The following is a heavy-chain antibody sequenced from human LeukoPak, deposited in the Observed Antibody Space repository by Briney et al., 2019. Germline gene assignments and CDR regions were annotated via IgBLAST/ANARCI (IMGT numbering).Heavy chain of an antibody. J-gene: IGHJ4*02. Sequence: GGSLRLSCAASGFTFSSHWMHWVRQAPGKGLVWVSRINSDGSSISYADSVKGRFAISRDTSENTLYLQMNSLRVEDTAVYYCARDRLQYFDYWGQGTLVTVSS. CDR2: INSDGSSI. CDR3: ARDRLQYFDY. D-gene: IGHD3-16*01. V-gene: IGHV3-74*01. CDR1: GFTFSSHW.